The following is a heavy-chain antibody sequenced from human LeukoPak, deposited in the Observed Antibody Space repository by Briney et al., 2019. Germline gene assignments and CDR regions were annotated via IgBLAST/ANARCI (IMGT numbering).Heavy chain of an antibody. CDR2: IYSSGST. CDR3: ARVVPAARFGMDV. Sequence: SETLSLTCSVSGGSISSYYWSWIRQPPGKGLEWIGYIYSSGSTNYNPSLKSRVTISGDTSKNQFSLRLSSVTAADTAVYYCARVVPAARFGMDVWGQGTTVTASS. D-gene: IGHD2-2*01. CDR1: GGSISSYY. V-gene: IGHV4-59*01. J-gene: IGHJ6*02.